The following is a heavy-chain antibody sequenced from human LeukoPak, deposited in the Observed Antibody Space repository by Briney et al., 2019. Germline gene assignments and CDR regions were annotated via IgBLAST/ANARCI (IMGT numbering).Heavy chain of an antibody. CDR2: INPNSGGT. V-gene: IGHV1-2*02. CDR1: GYTFTGYY. D-gene: IGHD2-2*01. J-gene: IGHJ5*02. Sequence: ASVKVSCKASGYTFTGYYMHWVRQAPGQGLEGMGWINPNSGGTNYAQKFQGRVTMTRDTSISTAYMELSRLRSDDTAVYYCARDLYCSSTSCYNWFDPWGQGTLVTVSS. CDR3: ARDLYCSSTSCYNWFDP.